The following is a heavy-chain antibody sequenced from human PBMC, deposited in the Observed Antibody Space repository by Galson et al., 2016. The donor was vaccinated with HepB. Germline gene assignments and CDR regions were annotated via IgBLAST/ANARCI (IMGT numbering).Heavy chain of an antibody. Sequence: SLRLSCAVSGFTFDAYAMHWVRQAPGKGLEWVSGISWNSGRTGYGDSVKGRFTISRDNAKNSLYLQMNSLSTEDTALYYCAKGWAVACLEGTDYFDDWGQGTLVTVSS. CDR1: GFTFDAYA. D-gene: IGHD6-19*01. CDR3: AKGWAVACLEGTDYFDD. J-gene: IGHJ4*02. CDR2: ISWNSGRT. V-gene: IGHV3-9*01.